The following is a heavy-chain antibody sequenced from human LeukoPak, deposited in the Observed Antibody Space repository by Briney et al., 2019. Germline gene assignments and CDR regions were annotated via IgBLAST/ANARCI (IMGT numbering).Heavy chain of an antibody. J-gene: IGHJ4*02. Sequence: SETLSLTCTVSGGSISSYYWSWIRQPPGKGLEWIGYIYYSGCTNYNPSLKSRVTISVDTSKNQFSLKLSSVTAADTAVYYCARVAIFGVVKGVLDYWGQGTLVTVSS. CDR1: GGSISSYY. V-gene: IGHV4-59*01. D-gene: IGHD3-3*01. CDR3: ARVAIFGVVKGVLDY. CDR2: IYYSGCT.